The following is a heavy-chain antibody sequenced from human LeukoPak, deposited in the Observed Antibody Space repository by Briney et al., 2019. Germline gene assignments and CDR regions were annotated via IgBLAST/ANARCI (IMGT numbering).Heavy chain of an antibody. CDR2: IIPFFGTA. D-gene: IGHD2-21*02. J-gene: IGHJ5*02. V-gene: IGHV1-69*01. CDR1: GGTFSSYA. Sequence: ASVKVSCKASGGTFSSYAISWVRQAPGQGLELMGGIIPFFGTANYAQKFQGRVTITADESTSTAYTELSSLRSEDTAVYYCARVKPAYCGGDCYWYNWFDPWGQGTLVTVSS. CDR3: ARVKPAYCGGDCYWYNWFDP.